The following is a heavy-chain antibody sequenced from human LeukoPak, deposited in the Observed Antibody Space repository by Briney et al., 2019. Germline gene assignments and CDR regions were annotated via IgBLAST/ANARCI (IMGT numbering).Heavy chain of an antibody. CDR3: AKDSSLYSSGWSTFDY. CDR2: ISWNSGSI. D-gene: IGHD6-19*01. Sequence: GGSLRLSCAASGFTFDDYAMHWVRHAPGKGLEWVSGISWNSGSIGYADSVKGRFTISRDNAKNSLYLQMNSLRAEDMALYYCAKDSSLYSSGWSTFDYWGQGTLVTVSS. CDR1: GFTFDDYA. V-gene: IGHV3-9*03. J-gene: IGHJ4*02.